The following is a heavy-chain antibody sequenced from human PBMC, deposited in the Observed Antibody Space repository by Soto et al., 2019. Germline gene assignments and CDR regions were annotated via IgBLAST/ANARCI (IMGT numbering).Heavy chain of an antibody. CDR3: ARDLGADIAKSDGLVVSYAFDI. J-gene: IGHJ3*02. CDR2: INPDNGNT. Sequence: QVQLVQSGAEVKKPGASVKVSCKASGYTFTTYVIHWVRQAPGQRLEWMGWINPDNGNTKYSQNFQGRVSITRDTSASAAYMELSSLRSEDTAVYYCARDLGADIAKSDGLVVSYAFDIWGQGTVVTVSS. V-gene: IGHV1-3*01. D-gene: IGHD2-15*01. CDR1: GYTFTTYV.